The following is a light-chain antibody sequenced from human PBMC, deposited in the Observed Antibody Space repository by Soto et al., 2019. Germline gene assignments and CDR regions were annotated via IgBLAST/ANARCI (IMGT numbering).Light chain of an antibody. V-gene: IGKV1-39*01. CDR3: QQYNAYST. CDR1: QTISTY. Sequence: DIQMTQSPSSLSASVGDRVTITCRASQTISTYLNWYQQKPGKAPKVLIYAASNLQSGVPSRFSGSGSGTDFTLTISSLQPDDFATYYCQQYNAYSTFGQGTKVDNK. CDR2: AAS. J-gene: IGKJ1*01.